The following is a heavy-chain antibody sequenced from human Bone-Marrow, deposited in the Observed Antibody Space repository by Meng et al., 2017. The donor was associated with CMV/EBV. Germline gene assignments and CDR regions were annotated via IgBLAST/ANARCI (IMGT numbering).Heavy chain of an antibody. CDR1: GYTFTGYY. CDR3: ARDLVYMKVVPAAISYCDY. D-gene: IGHD2-2*01. CDR2: INPNSGGT. Sequence: ASVKVSCKASGYTFTGYYMHWVRQAPGQGLEWMGWINPNSGGTNYAQKFQGRVTMTRDTSISTAYMELSRLRSDDTAVYYCARDLVYMKVVPAAISYCDYWGQGTLVTVSS. V-gene: IGHV1-2*02. J-gene: IGHJ4*02.